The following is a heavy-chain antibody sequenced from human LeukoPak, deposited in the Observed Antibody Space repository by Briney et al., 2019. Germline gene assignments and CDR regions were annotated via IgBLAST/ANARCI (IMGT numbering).Heavy chain of an antibody. CDR2: VSSSVNT. V-gene: IGHV4-4*09. CDR1: GGSITNYY. CDR3: ARTGEYSGSGPSWAFHI. D-gene: IGHD3-10*01. J-gene: IGHJ3*02. Sequence: SETLSLTCSLSGGSITNYYCSWIRQPPGERLEWSAWVSSSVNTETNTSLKSRVTISLCTPNNQFSLRLSSVTAPDTAVYYCARTGEYSGSGPSWAFHIWGQGTMVTVSS.